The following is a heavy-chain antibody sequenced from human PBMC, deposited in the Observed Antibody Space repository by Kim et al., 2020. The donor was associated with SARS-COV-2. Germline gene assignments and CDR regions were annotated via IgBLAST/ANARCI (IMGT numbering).Heavy chain of an antibody. CDR3: ARDGGFGELSPFDY. D-gene: IGHD3-10*01. J-gene: IGHJ4*02. Sequence: QRFKGRVKITADESTSAAYMELSSLRSEDTAVYYCARDGGFGELSPFDYWGQGTLVTVSS. V-gene: IGHV1-69*01.